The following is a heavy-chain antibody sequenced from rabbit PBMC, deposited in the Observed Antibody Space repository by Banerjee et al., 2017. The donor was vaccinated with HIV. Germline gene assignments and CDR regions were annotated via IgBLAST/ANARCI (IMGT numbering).Heavy chain of an antibody. D-gene: IGHD3-1*01. J-gene: IGHJ4*01. Sequence: QSLEESGGDLVKPGASLTLTCTASGFSFSSGYDMCWVRQAPGKGLEWIACIYTGDGNTYYAYWAKGRFTISKTSSTTVTLQMTSLTAADTATYFCARGDIVDGYGRLWGPGTLVTVS. V-gene: IGHV1S40*01. CDR2: IYTGDGNT. CDR1: GFSFSSGYD. CDR3: ARGDIVDGYGRL.